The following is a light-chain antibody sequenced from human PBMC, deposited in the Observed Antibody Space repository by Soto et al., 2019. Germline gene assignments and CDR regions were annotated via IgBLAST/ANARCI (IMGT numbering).Light chain of an antibody. J-gene: IGKJ4*01. Sequence: EIVCTQSPTTLTLSPGERATLSCRASQSVSINLAWYQQKPGQAPRLLVYDASNRPTGSPARFTGSGSGTDFNLTISSLEPEDFAVYYCQQRSSWPPITFGGGTKVDIK. CDR3: QQRSSWPPIT. CDR1: QSVSIN. CDR2: DAS. V-gene: IGKV3-11*01.